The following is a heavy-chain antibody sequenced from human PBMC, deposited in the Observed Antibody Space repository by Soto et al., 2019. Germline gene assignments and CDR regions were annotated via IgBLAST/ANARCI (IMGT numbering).Heavy chain of an antibody. Sequence: EVQLLESGGGLIQPGGSLRLSCEASGFTFSNYGMTWVRLAPGKGLEWVPTISGSGGRTFYADPVKGRFTISRDNSKNTLYLQMNSLRAEDTAVYYCAKEMIASTLADFFDYWGQGTLVTVSS. D-gene: IGHD2-21*01. V-gene: IGHV3-23*01. J-gene: IGHJ4*02. CDR3: AKEMIASTLADFFDY. CDR2: ISGSGGRT. CDR1: GFTFSNYG.